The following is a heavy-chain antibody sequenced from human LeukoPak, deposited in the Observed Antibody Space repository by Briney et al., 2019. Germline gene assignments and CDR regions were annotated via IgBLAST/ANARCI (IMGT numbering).Heavy chain of an antibody. CDR1: GYTFTNYD. CDR3: TRDQDIVVVVAALRQREMGGFDP. D-gene: IGHD2-15*01. Sequence: ASVKVSCKASGYTFTNYDINWVRQATGQGPEWMGWMNPKSCKTGYAQKFQGRVTMTRNTSISTAYMELSSLRSDDTAVYYCTRDQDIVVVVAALRQREMGGFDPWGQGTLVTVSS. J-gene: IGHJ5*02. CDR2: MNPKSCKT. V-gene: IGHV1-8*01.